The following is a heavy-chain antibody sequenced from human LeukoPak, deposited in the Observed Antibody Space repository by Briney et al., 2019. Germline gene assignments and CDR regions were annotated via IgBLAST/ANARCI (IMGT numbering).Heavy chain of an antibody. CDR2: TYYRSKWYN. CDR3: ARASRSEWFGEREVFNWFDP. J-gene: IGHJ5*02. V-gene: IGHV6-1*01. Sequence: SQTLSLTCAISGDSVSSNSAAWNWIRQSPSRGLEWLGRTYYRSKWYNDYAVSVKSRITINPDTSKNQFSLQLNSVTPEDTAVYYCARASRSEWFGEREVFNWFDPWGQGTLVTVSS. CDR1: GDSVSSNSAA. D-gene: IGHD3-10*01.